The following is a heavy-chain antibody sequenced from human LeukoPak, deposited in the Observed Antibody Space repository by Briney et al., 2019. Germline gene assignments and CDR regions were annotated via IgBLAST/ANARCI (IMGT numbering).Heavy chain of an antibody. CDR3: AKGMDYYGSSEGMGAFDI. J-gene: IGHJ3*02. V-gene: IGHV3-23*01. CDR1: GFTFSSYA. CDR2: ISGSGGST. Sequence: GGSLRLSCAASGFTFSSYAMSWVRQAPGKGLEWVSAISGSGGSTYYADSVKGRFTISRDNSKNTLYLQMNSLRAEDTAVYYCAKGMDYYGSSEGMGAFDIWGQGTMVTVSS. D-gene: IGHD3-22*01.